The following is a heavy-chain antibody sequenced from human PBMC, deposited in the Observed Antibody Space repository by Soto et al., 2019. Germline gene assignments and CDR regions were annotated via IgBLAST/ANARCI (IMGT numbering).Heavy chain of an antibody. CDR1: SVSNAW. CDR2: IKSKTDGGTT. J-gene: IGHJ4*02. V-gene: IGHV3-15*07. CDR3: TTIAGRDFDY. D-gene: IGHD3-10*01. Sequence: SVSNAWMNWVRPAPGKGLEWVGRIKSKTDGGTTDYAAPVKGRFTISRDDSKNTLYLQMNSLKTEDTAVYYCTTIAGRDFDYWGQGTLVTVSS.